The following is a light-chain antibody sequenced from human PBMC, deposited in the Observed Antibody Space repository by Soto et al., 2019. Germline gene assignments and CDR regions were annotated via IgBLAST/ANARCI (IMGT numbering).Light chain of an antibody. Sequence: QSALTQPASVSGSPGQSITISCTGTSSDIGNYDYVSWYQQHPGKAPQLMIYDVNHRPSGVSDRFSGSKSGNTASLTISGLQTDDESDYYCSSYTTAGVLFGGGTKLTVL. CDR1: SSDIGNYDY. CDR3: SSYTTAGVL. J-gene: IGLJ2*01. CDR2: DVN. V-gene: IGLV2-14*03.